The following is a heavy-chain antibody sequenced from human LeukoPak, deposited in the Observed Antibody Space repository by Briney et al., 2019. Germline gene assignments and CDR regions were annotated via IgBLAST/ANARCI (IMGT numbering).Heavy chain of an antibody. Sequence: ASVKVSRKTSGYTLTTYGISWVRQAPGQGLEWMGWISIYNGNTSYIQKLQGRVTMTTDTSTTTAYMELRSLRSDDTAVYYCTTCSGGSCYPNWFDPWGQGTLVTVSS. CDR3: TTCSGGSCYPNWFDP. V-gene: IGHV1-18*01. CDR2: ISIYNGNT. J-gene: IGHJ5*02. CDR1: GYTLTTYG. D-gene: IGHD2-15*01.